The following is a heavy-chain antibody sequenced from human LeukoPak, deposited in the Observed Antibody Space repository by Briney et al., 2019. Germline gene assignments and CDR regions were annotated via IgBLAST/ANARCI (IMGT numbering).Heavy chain of an antibody. CDR1: GGTFSSFA. D-gene: IGHD3-9*01. Sequence: ASVKVSCKASGGTFSSFAFSWVRQAPGQGLEWMGGIIPIFGTANSAQKFQGRVTITADESTSTAYMELRSLRSDDTAVYYCARGRLLRYFDWLSSPKHFDYWGQGALVTVSS. V-gene: IGHV1-69*01. CDR2: IIPIFGTA. J-gene: IGHJ4*02. CDR3: ARGRLLRYFDWLSSPKHFDY.